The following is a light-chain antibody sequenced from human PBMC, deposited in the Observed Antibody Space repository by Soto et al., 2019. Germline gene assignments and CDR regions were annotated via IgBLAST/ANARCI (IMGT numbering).Light chain of an antibody. CDR2: GTS. CDR3: QHYNNRPLT. CDR1: QSVGNN. Sequence: EIVMTQSPATLSVSPGERATLSCRASQSVGNNLAWYQQKPGQAPRLLIYGTSTRATGIPARFSGSGSGTEFTLTISSLQSEDFAVYYCQHYNNRPLTFGGGTKVDIK. V-gene: IGKV3-15*01. J-gene: IGKJ4*01.